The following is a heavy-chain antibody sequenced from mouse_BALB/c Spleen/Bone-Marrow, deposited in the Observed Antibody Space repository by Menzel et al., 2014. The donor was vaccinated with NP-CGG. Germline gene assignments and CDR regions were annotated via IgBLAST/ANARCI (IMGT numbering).Heavy chain of an antibody. J-gene: IGHJ3*01. CDR3: ARHAYYDQTEVSFVY. D-gene: IGHD2-4*01. Sequence: EVMLVESGGGLVKSGGSLKLSCAASGFTFSNYGMSWVRQTPEKRLEWVATISCGGSYTFYSDSVKGRFTISRDNAKNNLYLQLSSLRPEDTALYYCARHAYYDQTEVSFVYWGQGTLVTVSA. V-gene: IGHV5-9-2*01. CDR1: GFTFSNYG. CDR2: ISCGGSYT.